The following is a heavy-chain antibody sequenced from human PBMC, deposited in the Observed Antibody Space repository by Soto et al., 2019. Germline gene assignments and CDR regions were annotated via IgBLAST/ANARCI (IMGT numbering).Heavy chain of an antibody. CDR3: AKAGGYDIGTGYRNRFDP. CDR1: GFTFTSYA. CDR2: ISGGGGST. D-gene: IGHD3-9*01. V-gene: IGHV3-23*01. J-gene: IGHJ5*02. Sequence: PGGSLRLSCAASGFTFTSYAMSWVRQAPGKGLEWVSGISGGGGSTYYAASVKGRFTISRDNSKSTLYLQMNSLGAEDTAVYYCAKAGGYDIGTGYRNRFDPWGQGARVTVSS.